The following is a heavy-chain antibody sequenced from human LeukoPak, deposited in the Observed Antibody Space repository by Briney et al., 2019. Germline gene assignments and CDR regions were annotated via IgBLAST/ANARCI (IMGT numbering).Heavy chain of an antibody. Sequence: PSETLSLTCAVYGGSFSGYYWSWIRQPPGKGLEWIGEINHSGSTNYNPSLKSRVTISVDTSKNQFSLKLSSVTAADTAVYYCARGGGVTLLRRWGQGTLVTVSS. CDR3: ARGGGVTLLRR. D-gene: IGHD3-3*01. CDR2: INHSGST. V-gene: IGHV4-34*01. CDR1: GGSFSGYY. J-gene: IGHJ4*02.